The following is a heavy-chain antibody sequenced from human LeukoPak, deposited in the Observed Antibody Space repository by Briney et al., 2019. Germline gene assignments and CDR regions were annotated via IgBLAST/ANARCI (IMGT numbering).Heavy chain of an antibody. V-gene: IGHV3-30*18. J-gene: IGHJ4*02. CDR3: AKGGDDSSGYYFDY. CDR2: ISYDGSNK. D-gene: IGHD3-22*01. Sequence: GGSLRLSCAASGFTFSSYGMHWVRQAPGKGLEWVAVISYDGSNKYYADSVKGRFTISRDNSKNTLYPQMNSLRAEDTAVYYCAKGGDDSSGYYFDYWGQGTLVTVSS. CDR1: GFTFSSYG.